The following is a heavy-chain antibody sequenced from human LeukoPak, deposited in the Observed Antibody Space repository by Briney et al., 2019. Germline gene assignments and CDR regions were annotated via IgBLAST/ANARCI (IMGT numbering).Heavy chain of an antibody. Sequence: GGSLRLSCAASGFNFEDYGMTWVRQAPGRGLEWVSGVNWSGSSTNYADSVKGRFTISRDSATNSLYLQMNSLRAEDTALYYCARAHNYDGRDYYYAFSDYWGQGTLVTVSS. CDR1: GFNFEDYG. CDR2: VNWSGSST. J-gene: IGHJ4*02. D-gene: IGHD3-22*01. CDR3: ARAHNYDGRDYYYAFSDY. V-gene: IGHV3-20*04.